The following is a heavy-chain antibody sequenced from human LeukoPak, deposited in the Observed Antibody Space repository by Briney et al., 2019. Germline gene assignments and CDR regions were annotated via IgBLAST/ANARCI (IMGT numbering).Heavy chain of an antibody. Sequence: ASVKVSCKASGYTFTSYGISWVRQAPGLGLEWMGWISAYNGNTNYAQKLQGRVTMTTDTSTSTAYMELRSLRSDDTAVYYCARDRRGELPSDFDYWGQGTLVTVSS. V-gene: IGHV1-18*01. CDR2: ISAYNGNT. J-gene: IGHJ4*02. D-gene: IGHD1-26*01. CDR3: ARDRRGELPSDFDY. CDR1: GYTFTSYG.